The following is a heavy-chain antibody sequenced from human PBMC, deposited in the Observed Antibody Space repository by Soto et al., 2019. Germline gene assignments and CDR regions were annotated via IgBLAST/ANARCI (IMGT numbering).Heavy chain of an antibody. CDR2: FDPEDGEI. D-gene: IGHD2-2*01. V-gene: IGHV1-24*01. CDR1: GYTLTELS. Sequence: QVQLVQSGAEVKKPGASVKVSCKVSGYTLTELSMHWEREATGKGLEWMGGFDPEDGEIIYAQKFQGRVTMTEETSTTTAHMALSRLRYEETAVSYCATRVATAGDWSSNSCAGVFDTWGQGTMVTLSS. J-gene: IGHJ3*02. CDR3: ATRVATAGDWSSNSCAGVFDT.